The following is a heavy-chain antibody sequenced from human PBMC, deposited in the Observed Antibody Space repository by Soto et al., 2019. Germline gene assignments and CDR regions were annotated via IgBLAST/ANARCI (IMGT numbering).Heavy chain of an antibody. V-gene: IGHV3-23*01. Sequence: EVQLLESGGGLVQPGGSLRLSCAASGFTCSSYAMSWVRQAPGKGLEWVSAISGSGGSTYYADSVKGRFTIPRDNSKNTLYLQMNSLRAEDTAVYYCAKGRGMTTVTAFDYWGQGTLVTVSS. CDR3: AKGRGMTTVTAFDY. CDR2: ISGSGGST. D-gene: IGHD4-17*01. CDR1: GFTCSSYA. J-gene: IGHJ4*02.